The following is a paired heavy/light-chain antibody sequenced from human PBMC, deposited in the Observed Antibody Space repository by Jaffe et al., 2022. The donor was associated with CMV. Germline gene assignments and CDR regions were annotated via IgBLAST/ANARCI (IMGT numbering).Heavy chain of an antibody. J-gene: IGHJ5*02. CDR2: INAGNGNT. Sequence: QVQLVQSGAEVKKPGASVKVSCKASGYTFTSYAMHWVRQAPGQRLEWMGWINAGNGNTKYSQKFQGRVTITRDTSASTAYMELSSLRSEDTAVYYCAGGSIAAAGTTHRGSLLGWFDPWGQGTLVTVSS. CDR1: GYTFTSYA. V-gene: IGHV1-3*01. D-gene: IGHD6-13*01. CDR3: AGGSIAAAGTTHRGSLLGWFDP.
Light chain of an antibody. CDR2: DAS. V-gene: IGKV3-11*01. CDR3: QQRSNWGLFT. J-gene: IGKJ4*01. CDR1: QSVSSY. Sequence: EIVLTQSPATLSLSPGERATLSCRASQSVSSYLAWYQQKPGQAPRLLIYDASNRATGIPARFSGSGSGTDFTLTISSLEPEDFAVYYCQQRSNWGLFTFGGGTKVEIK.